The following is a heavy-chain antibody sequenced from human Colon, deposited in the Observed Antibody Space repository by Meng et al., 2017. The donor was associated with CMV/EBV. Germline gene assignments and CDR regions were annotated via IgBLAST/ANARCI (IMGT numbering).Heavy chain of an antibody. D-gene: IGHD3-10*01. CDR1: GFTFSSYG. Sequence: GESLKISCAASGFTFSSYGMHWVRQAPGKGLEWVAFIRYDGSNKYYADSVKGRFTISRDNSKNTLYLQMNSLRAEDTAVYYCARNGDTMDHWGQGTVVTVSS. V-gene: IGHV3-30*02. J-gene: IGHJ4*02. CDR2: IRYDGSNK. CDR3: ARNGDTMDH.